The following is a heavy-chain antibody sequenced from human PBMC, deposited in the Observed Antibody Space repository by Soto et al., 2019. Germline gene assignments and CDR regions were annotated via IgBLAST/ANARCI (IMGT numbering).Heavy chain of an antibody. CDR1: GFTFRIYG. CDR2: IWYDGSNK. V-gene: IGHV3-33*01. J-gene: IGHJ5*02. D-gene: IGHD6-19*01. CDR3: AREQAVAATSWFDP. Sequence: PGGALRLSCAASGFTFRIYGMHWVRHAPGKGLEWVAVIWYDGSNKYYADSVKGRFTISRDNSQNTLYLQMNSLRVEDTAVYYCAREQAVAATSWFDPWGQGTLVTVSS.